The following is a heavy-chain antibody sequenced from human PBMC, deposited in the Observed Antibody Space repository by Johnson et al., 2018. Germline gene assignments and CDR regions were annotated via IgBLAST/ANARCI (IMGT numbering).Heavy chain of an antibody. CDR1: GFTFNNAW. V-gene: IGHV3-15*01. Sequence: EVQLLESGGGLVKPGGSLRLSCAASGFTFNNAWMSWVRQAPGKGLEWVGRIKSKTDGGTTDYAAPGKVRFTISRNDSKNTLYLQMNSLKAEATAVYYCTTPHPFYAMDGWGQGTTVTVS. J-gene: IGHJ6*02. CDR2: IKSKTDGGTT. CDR3: TTPHPFYAMDG.